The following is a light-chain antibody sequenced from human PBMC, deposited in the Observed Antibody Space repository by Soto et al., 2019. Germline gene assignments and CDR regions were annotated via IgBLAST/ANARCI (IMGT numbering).Light chain of an antibody. J-gene: IGLJ3*02. V-gene: IGLV2-14*01. CDR1: SSDVGAYNY. Sequence: QSVLTQPASVSGSPGQSITISCTGTSSDVGAYNYVSWYQQLPGKAPKLMIYDVSDRPSGVSNRFSGSKSGNTASLTISGLQAEDEADYYCQSYDNSLSGVWVFGGGTQLTVL. CDR2: DVS. CDR3: QSYDNSLSGVWV.